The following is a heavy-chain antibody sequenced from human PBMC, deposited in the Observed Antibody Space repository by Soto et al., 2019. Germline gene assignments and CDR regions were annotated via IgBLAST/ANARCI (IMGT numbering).Heavy chain of an antibody. CDR3: ATHGLGVSCPPYFDN. Sequence: QLVQSGSEVKKPGSSVKVSCQASGGTFSGYVVTWVRQAPEQGLEWMGEFVPLFGTTNYAQRFSGRITITAEESTSTAYMELRTLRSDDTAVYYCATHGLGVSCPPYFDNWGQGTLVTVSS. J-gene: IGHJ4*02. V-gene: IGHV1-69*01. D-gene: IGHD2-2*01. CDR2: FVPLFGTT. CDR1: GGTFSGYV.